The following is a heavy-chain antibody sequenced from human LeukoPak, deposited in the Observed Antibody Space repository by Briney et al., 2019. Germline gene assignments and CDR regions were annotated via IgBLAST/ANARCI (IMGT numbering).Heavy chain of an antibody. CDR3: ARDWSSARGYYRYFDY. Sequence: GGSLRLSCAASGFTFSSYAMHWVRQAPGKGLEWVAVISYGGSNKYYADSVKGRFTISRDNSKNTLYLQMNSLGAEDTAVYYCARDWSSARGYYRYFDYWGQGTLVTVSS. CDR1: GFTFSSYA. V-gene: IGHV3-30-3*01. D-gene: IGHD3-22*01. CDR2: ISYGGSNK. J-gene: IGHJ4*02.